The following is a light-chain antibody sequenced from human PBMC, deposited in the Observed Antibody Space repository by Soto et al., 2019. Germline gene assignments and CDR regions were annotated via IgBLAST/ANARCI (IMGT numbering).Light chain of an antibody. J-gene: IGKJ2*01. Sequence: DIQMTQSPSSLSASVGDRVTITCQASLDIDNYLNWYQQKPGEAPKLVIYDASILETGVPSRFSGSGSGTDFTFTISSLQPEDVATYYCQHYGSSPPYTFGQGTKLEIK. V-gene: IGKV1-33*01. CDR3: QHYGSSPPYT. CDR2: DAS. CDR1: LDIDNY.